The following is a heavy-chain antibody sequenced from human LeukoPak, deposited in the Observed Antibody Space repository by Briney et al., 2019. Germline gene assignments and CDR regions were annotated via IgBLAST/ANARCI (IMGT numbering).Heavy chain of an antibody. CDR2: INTDGSST. Sequence: PGGSLRLSCAASGFTFSSYWMHWVRQAPGKGLVWVSRINTDGSSTSYADSVKGRFTISRDNAKNTLYLQMNSLRAEDTAVYYCAKGRSSSWLGDYWGQGTLVTVSS. D-gene: IGHD6-13*01. CDR1: GFTFSSYW. CDR3: AKGRSSSWLGDY. J-gene: IGHJ4*02. V-gene: IGHV3-74*01.